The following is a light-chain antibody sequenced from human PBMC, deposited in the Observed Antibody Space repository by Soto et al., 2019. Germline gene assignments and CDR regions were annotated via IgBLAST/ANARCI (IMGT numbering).Light chain of an antibody. CDR3: QQYNNWPT. CDR2: GAS. V-gene: IGKV3-15*01. J-gene: IGKJ5*01. Sequence: EIVMTQSPATLSVSPVERATLSCRASQSVSSNLAWYQQTPGQAPRLLIYGASTRATGIPARFSGSGSGTEFTLTISSLQSEDFAVYYCQQYNNWPTCGQGTRLEIK. CDR1: QSVSSN.